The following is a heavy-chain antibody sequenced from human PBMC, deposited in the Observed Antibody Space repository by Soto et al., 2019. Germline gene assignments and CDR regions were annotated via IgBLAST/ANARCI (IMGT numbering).Heavy chain of an antibody. CDR1: GYRFTNYW. CDR2: IYPGDSDT. J-gene: IGHJ4*02. CDR3: ARRNYCDSSDCPFDY. Sequence: GESLKISCKGSGYRFTNYWIGWVRQMPGKGLEWMGIIYPGDSDTTYSLSFEDQVTISADKSISTAYLQWSRLKASDTAMYYCARRNYCDSSDCPFDYWGQGTQVTVSS. D-gene: IGHD3-22*01. V-gene: IGHV5-51*01.